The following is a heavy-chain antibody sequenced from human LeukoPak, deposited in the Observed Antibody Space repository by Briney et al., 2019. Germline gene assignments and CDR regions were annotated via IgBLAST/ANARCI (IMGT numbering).Heavy chain of an antibody. CDR1: GFTFSTFA. D-gene: IGHD1-14*01. V-gene: IGHV3-23*01. J-gene: IGHJ5*02. Sequence: GGSLRLSCAASGFTFSTFAMTWVRQAPGKGLEWLSEVSGSGDYAHFADSVKGRFTISRDNSKNTVYLQMKSLRAEDTAVYYCAKVHNSSRWFDPWGQGTLVTVSS. CDR3: AKVHNSSRWFDP. CDR2: VSGSGDYA.